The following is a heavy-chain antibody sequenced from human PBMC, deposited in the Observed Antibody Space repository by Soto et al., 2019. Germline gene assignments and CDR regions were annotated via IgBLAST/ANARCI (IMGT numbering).Heavy chain of an antibody. CDR2: IYYSGST. CDR3: AISIRPAFDI. CDR1: GGSISSSSYY. J-gene: IGHJ3*02. Sequence: SETLSLTCTVSGGSISSSSYYWGWIRQPPGKGLEWIGSIYYSGSTHYNPSLKSRVTISVDTSKNQFSLKLSSVTAADTAVYYCAISIRPAFDIWGQGTMVTVSS. V-gene: IGHV4-39*01.